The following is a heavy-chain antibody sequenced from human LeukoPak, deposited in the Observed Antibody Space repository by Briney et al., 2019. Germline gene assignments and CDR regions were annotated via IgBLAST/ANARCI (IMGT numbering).Heavy chain of an antibody. J-gene: IGHJ6*02. CDR3: ARDSRIVVVPAAIGDNYYYYYGMDV. D-gene: IGHD2-2*02. CDR2: IYYSGST. V-gene: IGHV4-39*07. CDR1: GGSISSSSYY. Sequence: PSETLSLTCTVSGGSISSSSYYWGWIRQPPGKGLEWIGSIYYSGSTYYNPSLKSRVTISVDTSKNQFSLKLSSVTAADTAVYYCARDSRIVVVPAAIGDNYYYYYGMDVWGQGTTVTVSS.